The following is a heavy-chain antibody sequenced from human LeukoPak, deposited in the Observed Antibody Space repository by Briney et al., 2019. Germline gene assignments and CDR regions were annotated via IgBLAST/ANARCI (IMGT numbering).Heavy chain of an antibody. Sequence: ASVRVSCKASGYTFTSYDINWVRQAPGQGLEWMGWMNPNSGNTGYAQKFQGRVTLPINTSISTLYMELSSLRSEDTAVYYCARIYCSGGSCYQMYNWFDPWGQGTLVTVSS. J-gene: IGHJ5*02. CDR1: GYTFTSYD. D-gene: IGHD2-15*01. CDR3: ARIYCSGGSCYQMYNWFDP. CDR2: MNPNSGNT. V-gene: IGHV1-8*01.